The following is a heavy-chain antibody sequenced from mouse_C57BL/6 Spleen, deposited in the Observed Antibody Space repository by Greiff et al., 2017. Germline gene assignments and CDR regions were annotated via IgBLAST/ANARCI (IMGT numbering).Heavy chain of an antibody. Sequence: EVHLVESGGGLVKPGGSLKLSCAASGFTFSSYAMSWVRQTPEKRLEWVATISDGGSYTYYPDNVKGRFTISRDNAKNNLYLQMSHLKSEDTAMYYCARLHYYGSSYDYFDYWGKGTTLTVSS. D-gene: IGHD1-1*01. J-gene: IGHJ2*01. V-gene: IGHV5-4*01. CDR2: ISDGGSYT. CDR1: GFTFSSYA. CDR3: ARLHYYGSSYDYFDY.